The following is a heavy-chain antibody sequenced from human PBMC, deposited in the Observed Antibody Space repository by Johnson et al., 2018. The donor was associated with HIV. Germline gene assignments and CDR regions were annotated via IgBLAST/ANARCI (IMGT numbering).Heavy chain of an antibody. J-gene: IGHJ3*02. D-gene: IGHD6-19*01. CDR3: AKDLSTYSSGWYDAFDI. V-gene: IGHV3-33*06. CDR2: IWYDGSNK. Sequence: VQLVESGGGVVQPGRSMRLSCAASGFTFSSYGMHWVRQAPGKGLEWVAVIWYDGSNKYYADSVKGRFTISRDNSKNTLYLQMNSLRAEDTAVYYCAKDLSTYSSGWYDAFDIRGQGTMVTVSS. CDR1: GFTFSSYG.